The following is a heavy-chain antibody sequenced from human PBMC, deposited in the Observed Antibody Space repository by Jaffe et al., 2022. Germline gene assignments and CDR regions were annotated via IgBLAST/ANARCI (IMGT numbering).Heavy chain of an antibody. CDR3: ARGGNSEYAPWRDYQYYMDV. CDR1: GFRFSNYW. V-gene: IGHV3-7*01. Sequence: EVQLVESGGGLVQPGGSLRLSCAASGFRFSNYWMTWVRQAPGKGLEWVANIKEDGSDKYYVDSVKGRFTISRDNAKNSLNLQMNSLRAEDTAVYYCARGGNSEYAPWRDYQYYMDVWGKGTTVTVSS. CDR2: IKEDGSDK. D-gene: IGHD3-3*01. J-gene: IGHJ6*03.